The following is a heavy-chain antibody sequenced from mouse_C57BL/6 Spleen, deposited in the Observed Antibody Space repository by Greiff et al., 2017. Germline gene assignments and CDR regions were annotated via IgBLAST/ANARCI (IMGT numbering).Heavy chain of an antibody. D-gene: IGHD2-3*01. CDR1: GYTFTSYW. V-gene: IGHV1-55*01. J-gene: IGHJ4*01. Sequence: QVQLQQPGAELVKPGASVKMSCKASGYTFTSYWITWVKQRPGQGLEWIGDIYPGSGSTNYNEKFKSKATLTVDTSSSTAYMQLRSLTSEDSAVYYCARGDDGYPYAMDYWGQGTSVTVSS. CDR2: IYPGSGST. CDR3: ARGDDGYPYAMDY.